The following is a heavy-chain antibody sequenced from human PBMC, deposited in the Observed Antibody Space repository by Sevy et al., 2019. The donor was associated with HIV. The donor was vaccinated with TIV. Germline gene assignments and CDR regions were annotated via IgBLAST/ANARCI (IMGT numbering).Heavy chain of an antibody. CDR2: FSFGCGRI. CDR3: AREGCTQPHDY. Sequence: GGSLRLSCAASGFTFAKYSMSWVRQAPGKGLEWVSTFSFGCGRINYADSVKGRFTISGDDSKNTLFLQMNSLRAEDTATYFCAREGCTQPHDYWGQGTLVTVSS. J-gene: IGHJ4*02. CDR1: GFTFAKYS. D-gene: IGHD2-8*01. V-gene: IGHV3-23*01.